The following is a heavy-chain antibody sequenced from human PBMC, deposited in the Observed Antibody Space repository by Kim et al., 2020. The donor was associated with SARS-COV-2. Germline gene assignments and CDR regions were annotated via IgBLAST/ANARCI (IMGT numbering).Heavy chain of an antibody. CDR3: ARGGLSTGHDEQQLVLKAQPAYYYYYYGMDV. CDR2: IWYDGSNK. Sequence: GGSLRLSCAASGFTFSSYGMHWVRQAPGKGLEWVAVIWYDGSNKYYADSVKGRFTISRDNSKNTLYLQMNSLRAEDTAVYYCARGGLSTGHDEQQLVLKAQPAYYYYYYGMDVWGQGTTVTVSS. J-gene: IGHJ6*02. D-gene: IGHD6-13*01. CDR1: GFTFSSYG. V-gene: IGHV3-33*01.